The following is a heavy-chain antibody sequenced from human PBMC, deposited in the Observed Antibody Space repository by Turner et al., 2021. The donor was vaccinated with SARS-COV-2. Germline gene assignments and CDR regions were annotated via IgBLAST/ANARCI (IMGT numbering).Heavy chain of an antibody. CDR3: ARHKGDYDSSELLG. V-gene: IGHV4-39*01. CDR1: GGSISRSSYY. J-gene: IGHJ4*02. Sequence: QLQLQESGPGLVKPSETLSLTCTVSGGSISRSSYYWGWISQPPGKGLEWIGSIYYSGSTYYNPSLKSRGTISVDTSKNQFSLKLSSVTAADTAVYYCARHKGDYDSSELLGWGQGTLVTVSS. D-gene: IGHD3-22*01. CDR2: IYYSGST.